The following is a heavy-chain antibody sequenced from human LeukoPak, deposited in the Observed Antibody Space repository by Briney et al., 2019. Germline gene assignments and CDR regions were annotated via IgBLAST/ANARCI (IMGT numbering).Heavy chain of an antibody. V-gene: IGHV4-34*01. Sequence: SETLSLTCAVYGGSFGGYYWSWIRQPPGKGLEWIGEINHSGSTNYNPSLKSRVTISVDTSKNQFSLKLSSVTAADTAVYYCATGSRLFDYWGQGTLVTVSS. J-gene: IGHJ4*02. D-gene: IGHD3-10*01. CDR2: INHSGST. CDR1: GGSFGGYY. CDR3: ATGSRLFDY.